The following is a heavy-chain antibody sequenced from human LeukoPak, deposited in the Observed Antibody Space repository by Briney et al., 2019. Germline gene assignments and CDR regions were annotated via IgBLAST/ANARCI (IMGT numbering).Heavy chain of an antibody. V-gene: IGHV4-34*01. CDR1: GGSFSGYY. CDR3: ARHYGP. D-gene: IGHD3-16*01. Sequence: PSETLPLTCAVYGGSFSGYYWSWIRQPPGKGLEWIGSIYDSGSTYYNPSLKSRVTISVDTSKNQFSLKLNSVTAADTAVYYCARHYGPWGQGTLVTVSS. CDR2: IYDSGST. J-gene: IGHJ5*02.